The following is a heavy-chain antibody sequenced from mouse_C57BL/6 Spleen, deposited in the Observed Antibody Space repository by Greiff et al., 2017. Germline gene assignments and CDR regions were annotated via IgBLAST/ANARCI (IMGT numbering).Heavy chain of an antibody. J-gene: IGHJ4*01. CDR2: IDPANGNT. Sequence: VQLQQSVAELVRPGASVKLSCTASGYTFTSTWMHWVKQRPEQGLEWIGRIDPANGNTKYNPKFQGKATITADTSSNTAYLQLSSLTSEDAAVYYCARRGGNSYDAMDYWGQGTSVTVSS. D-gene: IGHD1-1*01. CDR3: ARRGGNSYDAMDY. CDR1: GYTFTSTW. V-gene: IGHV14-3*01.